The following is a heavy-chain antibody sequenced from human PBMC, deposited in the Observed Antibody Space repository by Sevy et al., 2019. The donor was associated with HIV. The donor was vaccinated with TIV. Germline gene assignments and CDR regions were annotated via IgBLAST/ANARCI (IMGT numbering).Heavy chain of an antibody. V-gene: IGHV3-74*01. CDR2: IHTDGSSS. J-gene: IGHJ4*02. CDR1: GFTFRNYW. CDR3: ARAGIGDVLSGYYGIDH. Sequence: GGSLRLSCAASGFTFRNYWMHWVRQAPGKGLVSVSYIHTDGSSSYYADYVKGRFTISRDNAQNTLYLQMNSLRADDTAVYYCARAGIGDVLSGYYGIDHWGQGTLVTVSS. D-gene: IGHD3-3*01.